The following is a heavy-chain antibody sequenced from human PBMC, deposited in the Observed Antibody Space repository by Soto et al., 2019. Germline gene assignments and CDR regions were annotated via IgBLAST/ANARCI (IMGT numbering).Heavy chain of an antibody. D-gene: IGHD3-10*01. CDR3: AREGWFGELLY. Sequence: VQLVQSGNVVQKPGSSVKVSCKTSGYTFSSYGIIWVRQAPGQGLEWMGWISGYNGNADYAQRFRGRVNMTTDTSTTTVFMELRDLRSDDTALYFCAREGWFGELLYWGQGSLVTVS. V-gene: IGHV1-18*01. CDR1: GYTFSSYG. J-gene: IGHJ4*02. CDR2: ISGYNGNA.